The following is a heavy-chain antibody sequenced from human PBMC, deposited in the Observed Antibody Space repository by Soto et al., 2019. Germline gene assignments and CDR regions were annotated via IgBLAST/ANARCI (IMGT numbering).Heavy chain of an antibody. CDR3: ARASSRYCSSTSCYNLDY. Sequence: QVQLVQSGAEVKKPGASVKVSCKASGYTFTGYYMHWVRQAPGQGLEWMGWINPNSGGTNYAQKFQGRVTITADESTSTAYMELSSLRSEDTAVYYCARASSRYCSSTSCYNLDYWGQGTLVTVSS. D-gene: IGHD2-2*02. CDR1: GYTFTGYY. J-gene: IGHJ4*02. CDR2: INPNSGGT. V-gene: IGHV1-2*02.